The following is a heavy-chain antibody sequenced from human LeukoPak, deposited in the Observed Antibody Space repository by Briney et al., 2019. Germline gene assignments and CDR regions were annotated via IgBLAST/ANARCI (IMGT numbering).Heavy chain of an antibody. CDR3: AAGPTAMAPGPDYFQH. D-gene: IGHD5-18*01. J-gene: IGHJ1*01. Sequence: ASVKVSCKASGFTFTSSAMQWVRQARGQRLEWIGWIVVGSGNTNYAQKFQERVAITRDMSTSTAYMELSSLRSEDTAVYYCAAGPTAMAPGPDYFQHWGQGTLVTVSS. V-gene: IGHV1-58*02. CDR1: GFTFTSSA. CDR2: IVVGSGNT.